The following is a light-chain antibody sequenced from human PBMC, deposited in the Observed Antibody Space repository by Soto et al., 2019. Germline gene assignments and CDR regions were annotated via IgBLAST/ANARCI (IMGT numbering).Light chain of an antibody. J-gene: IGLJ1*01. CDR3: SSYTSSSTLYV. CDR2: DIS. CDR1: SRDVGGYNY. V-gene: IGLV2-14*01. Sequence: QSVLTHPASVSRSPGQSITISCTETSRDVGGYNYVSWYQENPGKDPKLMIYDISNRPSGVSNRFSGSKSGNTASLTISGLQAEDEADYYCSSYTSSSTLYVFGTGTKVTVL.